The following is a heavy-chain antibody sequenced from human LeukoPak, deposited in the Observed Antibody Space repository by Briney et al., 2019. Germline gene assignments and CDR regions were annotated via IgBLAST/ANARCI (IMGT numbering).Heavy chain of an antibody. Sequence: GASVKVSCKASGYTFTSYYMHWVRQAPGQGLEWMGIINPSGGSTSYAQKFQGRVTMTRDMSTSTVYMELSSLRSEDTAVYYCARDNQQLVTPFDSWGQGTLVTVSS. J-gene: IGHJ4*02. V-gene: IGHV1-46*01. D-gene: IGHD6-13*01. CDR2: INPSGGST. CDR3: ARDNQQLVTPFDS. CDR1: GYTFTSYY.